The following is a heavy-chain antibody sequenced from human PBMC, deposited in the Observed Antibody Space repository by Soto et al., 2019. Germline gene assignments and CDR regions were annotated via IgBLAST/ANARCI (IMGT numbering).Heavy chain of an antibody. CDR2: ISPYNGNT. J-gene: IGHJ6*04. Sequence: ASVKVSCKTSGYSFTNSGINWVRQAPGKGLEWMGWISPYNGNTNYAEKIQGRGTMTTDTSTRTAYMELSSLTSDDTAVYYCARAQAKFVNDYYHYYGMDVWGEGTTVTVSS. V-gene: IGHV1-18*01. CDR3: ARAQAKFVNDYYHYYGMDV. D-gene: IGHD3-10*01. CDR1: GYSFTNSG.